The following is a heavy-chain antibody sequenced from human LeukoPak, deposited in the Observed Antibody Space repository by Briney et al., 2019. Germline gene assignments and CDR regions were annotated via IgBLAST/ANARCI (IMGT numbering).Heavy chain of an antibody. CDR1: GYTFTSYG. CDR3: ARVRRGSYGVYYFDY. Sequence: GASVKVSCKASGYTFTSYGISWVRQAPGQGLEWMGGISAYNGNTNYAQKLQGRVTMTTDTSTSTAYMELRSLRSDDTAVYYCARVRRGSYGVYYFDYWGQGTLVTVSS. CDR2: ISAYNGNT. D-gene: IGHD1-26*01. J-gene: IGHJ4*02. V-gene: IGHV1-18*01.